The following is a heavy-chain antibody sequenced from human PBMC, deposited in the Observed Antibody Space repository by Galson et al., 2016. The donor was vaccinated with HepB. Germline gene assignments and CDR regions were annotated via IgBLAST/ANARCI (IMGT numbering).Heavy chain of an antibody. J-gene: IGHJ6*02. CDR3: AIPQWNIVVSGGMDV. CDR1: GFSFRTFA. V-gene: IGHV3-33*01. D-gene: IGHD2-21*01. CDR2: IWDDGSQK. Sequence: SLRLSCAASGFSFRTFAMNWVRQAPGKGLEWVAVIWDDGSQKYVAESLRGRFSISRDNSKNTLYLHMNNLRADDTAVYYCAIPQWNIVVSGGMDVWGQGTTVAVSS.